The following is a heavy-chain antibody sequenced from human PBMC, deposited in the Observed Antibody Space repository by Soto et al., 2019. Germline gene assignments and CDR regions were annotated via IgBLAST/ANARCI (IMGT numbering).Heavy chain of an antibody. D-gene: IGHD3-22*01. Sequence: EVQLLESGGHLVQPGGSLRLSCAASGFTFSTYAMSWVRQAPGKGLEWGSSVSTSCDLTYYADSVKGRFTISRDNSKSTLFLQMSCLRAKDTALYYCARGDSGGSGDPARHYYSGLDVRGQGTRVTVSS. CDR1: GFTFSTYA. J-gene: IGHJ6*02. CDR3: ARGDSGGSGDPARHYYSGLDV. CDR2: VSTSCDLT. V-gene: IGHV3-23*01.